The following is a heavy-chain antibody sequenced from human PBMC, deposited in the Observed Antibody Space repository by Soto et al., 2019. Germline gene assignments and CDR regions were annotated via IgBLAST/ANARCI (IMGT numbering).Heavy chain of an antibody. CDR3: ARLSSSGSYYKTPKDFDY. J-gene: IGHJ4*02. D-gene: IGHD3-10*01. V-gene: IGHV4-39*01. CDR2: IYYSGST. Sequence: SETLSLTCTVSGGSISSSSYYWGWIRQPPGKGLEWIGTIYYSGSTYYNPSLKSRVTISVDTSKNQFSLKLNSVTAADTAIYYCARLSSSGSYYKTPKDFDYWGQGTLVTVSS. CDR1: GGSISSSSYY.